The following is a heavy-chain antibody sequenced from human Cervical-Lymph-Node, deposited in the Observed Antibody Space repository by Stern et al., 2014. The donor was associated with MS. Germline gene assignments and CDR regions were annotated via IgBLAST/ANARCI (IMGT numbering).Heavy chain of an antibody. Sequence: MQLVESGAEVKKPGSSGKVSCKASGGTFSSYAISWVRQAPGQGLEWMGGIIPIFGTANYAQKFQGRVTITADESTSTAYMELSSLRSEDTAVYYCASGGGGYCSSTSCYPGNWFDPWGQGTLVTVSS. CDR3: ASGGGGYCSSTSCYPGNWFDP. J-gene: IGHJ5*02. CDR1: GGTFSSYA. CDR2: IIPIFGTA. D-gene: IGHD2-2*01. V-gene: IGHV1-69*01.